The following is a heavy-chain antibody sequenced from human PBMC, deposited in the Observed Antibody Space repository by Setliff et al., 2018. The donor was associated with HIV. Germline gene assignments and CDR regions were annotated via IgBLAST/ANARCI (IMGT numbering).Heavy chain of an antibody. J-gene: IGHJ4*02. V-gene: IGHV3-21*01. CDR3: ARDFCGSSCSSGYGYFDH. Sequence: PGGSLRLSCEASGFTVIDYALNWVRQAPGKGLEWVSSISSSGSYIYYAASLKGRFTITRDNARNSLYLEMSTLRAEDTAVYYCARDFCGSSCSSGYGYFDHWGQGTLVTVSS. CDR1: GFTVIDYA. D-gene: IGHD2-15*01. CDR2: ISSSGSYI.